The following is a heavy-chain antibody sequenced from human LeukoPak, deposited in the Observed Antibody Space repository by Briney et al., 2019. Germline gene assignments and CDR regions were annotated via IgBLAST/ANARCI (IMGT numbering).Heavy chain of an antibody. J-gene: IGHJ4*02. V-gene: IGHV3-30*04. CDR3: AKVAGATVMDY. D-gene: IGHD4-17*01. CDR2: ISYDGSNN. CDR1: GFTFSSYA. Sequence: PGGSLRLSCAASGFTFSSYAIHWVRQAPGKGLEWVAVISYDGSNNYYADSVKGRFTISRDNSKNTLYLQMNSLRAEDTAVYYCAKVAGATVMDYWGQGTLVTVSS.